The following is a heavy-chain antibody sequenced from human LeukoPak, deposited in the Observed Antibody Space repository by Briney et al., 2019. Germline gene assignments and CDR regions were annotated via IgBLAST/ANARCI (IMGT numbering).Heavy chain of an antibody. CDR3: AREGIFCSSTSCYGNWFDP. CDR1: GASISSGSYY. D-gene: IGHD2-2*01. J-gene: IGHJ5*02. CDR2: IYTSGST. V-gene: IGHV4-61*02. Sequence: SETLSLTCTVSGASISSGSYYWSWIRQPAGKGLEWIGRIYTSGSTNYNPSLKSRVTISVDTSKNQFSLKLSSVTAADTAVYYCAREGIFCSSTSCYGNWFDPWGQGTLVTVSS.